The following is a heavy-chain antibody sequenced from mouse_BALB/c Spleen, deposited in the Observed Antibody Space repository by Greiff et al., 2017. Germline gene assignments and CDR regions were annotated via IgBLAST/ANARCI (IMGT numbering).Heavy chain of an antibody. V-gene: IGHV5-6-4*02. CDR2: ISSGGSYT. Sequence: EVMLVESGGGLVKPGGSLKLSCAASGFTFSSYAMSWVRQSPEKRLEWVAEISSGGSYTYYPDSVKGRFTISRDNAKNTLYLQMSSLKSEDTAMYYCTREGYDGYYDWFAYWGQGTLVTVSA. D-gene: IGHD2-3*01. CDR1: GFTFSSYA. CDR3: TREGYDGYYDWFAY. J-gene: IGHJ3*01.